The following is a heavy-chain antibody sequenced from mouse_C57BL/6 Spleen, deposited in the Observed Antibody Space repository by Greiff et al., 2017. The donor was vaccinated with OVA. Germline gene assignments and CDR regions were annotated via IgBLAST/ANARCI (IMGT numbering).Heavy chain of an antibody. J-gene: IGHJ4*01. CDR1: GFTFSSYA. Sequence: EVQVVESGAGLVKPGGSLKLSCAASGFTFSSYAMSWVRQTPEKRLEWVAYISSGGDYIYYADTVKGRFTISRDNARNTLYLQMSSLKSEDTAMYYCTREGYYGSSYRAMDYWGQGTSVTVSS. V-gene: IGHV5-9-1*02. CDR3: TREGYYGSSYRAMDY. D-gene: IGHD1-1*01. CDR2: ISSGGDYI.